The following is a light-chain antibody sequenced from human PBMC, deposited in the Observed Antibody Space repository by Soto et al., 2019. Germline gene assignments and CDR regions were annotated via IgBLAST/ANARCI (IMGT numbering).Light chain of an antibody. CDR1: QSVSSN. V-gene: IGKV3-15*01. Sequence: EIVMTQSPATLSVSPGERATLSCRASQSVSSNFAWYQQKPGQAPRLLIYGASTRASGIPARFSGSGSGTEFTLTLSSLQSEDFAVYYGQQYKNWPLTFGGGTKVEIK. J-gene: IGKJ4*01. CDR3: QQYKNWPLT. CDR2: GAS.